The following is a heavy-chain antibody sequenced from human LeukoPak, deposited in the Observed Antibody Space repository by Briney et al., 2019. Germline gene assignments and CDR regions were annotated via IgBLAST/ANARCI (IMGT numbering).Heavy chain of an antibody. CDR3: AGRYSSSWYDY. CDR1: GFSVSANY. Sequence: GGSLRLSCAASGFSVSANYMSWVRRAPGKGLERVSVTESGGKTYIVDSVKGRFTISRDISKNTVYLQMNSLRDEDTAVYYCAGRYSSSWYDYWGQGTLVTVSS. CDR2: TESGGKT. J-gene: IGHJ4*02. D-gene: IGHD6-13*01. V-gene: IGHV3-66*01.